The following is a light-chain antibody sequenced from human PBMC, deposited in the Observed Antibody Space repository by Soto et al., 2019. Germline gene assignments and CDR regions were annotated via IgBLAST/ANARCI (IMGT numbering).Light chain of an antibody. CDR2: WAS. Sequence: DIMLTQSPDSLAVSLGERASINCKSSQSVLHSSNNKNYLAWYQQKPGQPPKLLIYWASTRESGVPDRFSGSGSGTDFTLTISSLQAEDVAVYFCQQYYGTLWTFGQGTKVEIK. V-gene: IGKV4-1*01. CDR1: QSVLHSSNNKNY. CDR3: QQYYGTLWT. J-gene: IGKJ1*01.